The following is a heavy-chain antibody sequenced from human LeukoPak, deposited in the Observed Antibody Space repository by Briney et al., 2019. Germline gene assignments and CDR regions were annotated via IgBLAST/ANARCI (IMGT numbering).Heavy chain of an antibody. Sequence: GGSLRLSCAASGFSFSSSTMNWARQAPGKGLEWVSSIGSTSSDKYYIESVKGRFTISRDNSKNTLYLQMNSLRAEDTAVYYCAKDGTYGGNSEYYFDYWGQGTLVTVSS. J-gene: IGHJ4*02. V-gene: IGHV3-21*04. CDR1: GFSFSSST. CDR2: IGSTSSDK. CDR3: AKDGTYGGNSEYYFDY. D-gene: IGHD4-23*01.